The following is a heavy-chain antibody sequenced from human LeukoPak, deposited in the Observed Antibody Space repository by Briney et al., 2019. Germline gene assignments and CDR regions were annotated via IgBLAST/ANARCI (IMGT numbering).Heavy chain of an antibody. CDR1: GFTFSSYE. CDR2: ISSSGSTI. CDR3: ARGLHYGDYLDY. J-gene: IGHJ4*02. D-gene: IGHD4-17*01. V-gene: IGHV3-48*03. Sequence: GGSLRFSCAASGFTFSSYEMNWVRQAPGKGLEWVSYISSSGSTIYYADSVKGRFTISRDNAKNSLYLQMNSLRAEDTAVYYCARGLHYGDYLDYWGQGTLVTVSS.